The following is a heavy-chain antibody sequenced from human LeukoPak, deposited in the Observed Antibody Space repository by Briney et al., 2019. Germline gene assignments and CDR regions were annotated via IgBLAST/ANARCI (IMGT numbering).Heavy chain of an antibody. CDR2: ISSSSSYI. CDR1: GFTFSSYS. Sequence: GGSLRLSCAASGFTFSSYSMNWVRQAPGKGLEWVSSISSSSSYIYYADSVKGRFTISRDNAKNSLYLQMNSLRAEDTAVYYCARDLEHYYDSSGYRYWGQGTLVTVSS. J-gene: IGHJ4*02. CDR3: ARDLEHYYDSSGYRY. D-gene: IGHD3-22*01. V-gene: IGHV3-21*01.